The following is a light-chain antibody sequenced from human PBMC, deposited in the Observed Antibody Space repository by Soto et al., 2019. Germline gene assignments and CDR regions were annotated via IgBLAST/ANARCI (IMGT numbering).Light chain of an antibody. J-gene: IGLJ2*01. Sequence: QSALTQPPSVSGSPGQSVTISCTGTSSDVGNYNRVSWYQQPPGTAPKLIIYEVSNRPSGVPNRFSGSKSGNTASLTISGLQAEDEDDYYCGSYTTSSTFVVFGGGTKLTVL. CDR3: GSYTTSSTFVV. CDR1: SSDVGNYNR. V-gene: IGLV2-18*02. CDR2: EVS.